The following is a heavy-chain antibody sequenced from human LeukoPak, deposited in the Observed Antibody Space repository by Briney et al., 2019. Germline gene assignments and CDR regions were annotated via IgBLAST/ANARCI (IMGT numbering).Heavy chain of an antibody. J-gene: IGHJ4*02. CDR3: ARDHYQTGFDY. D-gene: IGHD2-2*01. CDR1: GFTFSSYS. Sequence: GGSLRLSCAASGFTFSSYSMNWVRQAPGKGLEWVSYISSSSSTIYYADSVKGRFTISRDNAKNSLYLQMNSLRAEDTAVYYCARDHYQTGFDYWGQGTLVTVSS. CDR2: ISSSSSTI. V-gene: IGHV3-48*01.